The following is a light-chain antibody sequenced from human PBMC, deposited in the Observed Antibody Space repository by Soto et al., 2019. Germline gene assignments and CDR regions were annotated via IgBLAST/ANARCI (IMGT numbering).Light chain of an antibody. CDR3: QQSYSTLRT. J-gene: IGKJ1*01. Sequence: DIQMTQSPSTLSASVGDRVTITCRASQSISSYLNWYQQKPGKAPKLLIYAAYSLQSGVQSRFSGSGSGTDFTLTIRSLQPEDFATYYCQQSYSTLRTFGQGTKVDIK. CDR2: AAY. CDR1: QSISSY. V-gene: IGKV1-39*01.